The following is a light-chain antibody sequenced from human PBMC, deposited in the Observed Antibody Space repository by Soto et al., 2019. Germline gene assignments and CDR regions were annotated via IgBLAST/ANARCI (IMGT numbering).Light chain of an antibody. V-gene: IGKV1-27*01. J-gene: IGKJ3*01. CDR1: QDIRNF. Sequence: DIQMTQSPTSLSASVGDRVTITCRASQDIRNFVAWYQQKPGKATKLLIYAASTLQSGVPSRFSGSGSGTDFPLTINSLQPEDVATYSCQKYSSVPVFGPGTKVEIK. CDR2: AAS. CDR3: QKYSSVPV.